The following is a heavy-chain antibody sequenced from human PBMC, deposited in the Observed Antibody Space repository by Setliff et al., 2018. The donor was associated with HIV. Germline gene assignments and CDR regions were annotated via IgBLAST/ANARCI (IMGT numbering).Heavy chain of an antibody. CDR3: AREDPNAAYGARDI. D-gene: IGHD3-10*01. J-gene: IGHJ3*02. V-gene: IGHV1-8*02. CDR1: GYTFTSYD. Sequence: WASVKVSCKASGYTFTSYDINWVRQATGQGLEWMGWMNPNSGNTGYAQKFQGRVTMTRNTSISTAYMELSSLRSEDTAVYYCAREDPNAAYGARDIWGQGPKVTVAS. CDR2: MNPNSGNT.